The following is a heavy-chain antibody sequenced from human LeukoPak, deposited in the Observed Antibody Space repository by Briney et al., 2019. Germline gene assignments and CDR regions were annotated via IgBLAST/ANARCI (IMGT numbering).Heavy chain of an antibody. D-gene: IGHD3-22*01. Sequence: ASVKVSCKASGYTFTGYYMHWVRQAPGQGLEWMGWINPNSGGTNYAQKFQGRVTMTRDTSIGTAYMELSRLRSDDTAVYYCAREEYDSSGYYFYYYGMDVWGQGTTVTVSS. CDR2: INPNSGGT. CDR1: GYTFTGYY. CDR3: AREEYDSSGYYFYYYGMDV. V-gene: IGHV1-2*02. J-gene: IGHJ6*02.